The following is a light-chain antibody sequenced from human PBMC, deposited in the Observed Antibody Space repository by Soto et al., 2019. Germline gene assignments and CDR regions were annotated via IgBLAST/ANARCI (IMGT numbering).Light chain of an antibody. CDR3: QQDDESFRT. Sequence: EIVLTQSPGTLSLSPGERATLSCRASQSVNSNYLAWYQQKPGQSPRVLMYGTSNRATGIPDRFSGSGSGTDFTLTISRLEPEDFAVYYCQQDDESFRTFGQGTKVEIK. V-gene: IGKV3-20*01. J-gene: IGKJ1*01. CDR1: QSVNSNY. CDR2: GTS.